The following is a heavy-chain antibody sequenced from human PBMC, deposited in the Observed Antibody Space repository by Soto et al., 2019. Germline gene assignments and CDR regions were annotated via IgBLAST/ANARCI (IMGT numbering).Heavy chain of an antibody. J-gene: IGHJ4*02. CDR3: ARGGTSTTYWGFFYN. CDR1: GFTFSGYW. Sequence: EVQLVESGGGLVQPGGSLRLSCAGSGFTFSGYWMHWVRQAPGNGPLWVSRLNPNGTFTTNADSVNGRFTISRDNAKNTVYLQMNSLRADDTAVYYCARGGTSTTYWGFFYNWGQGTLVTVSS. V-gene: IGHV3-74*01. D-gene: IGHD7-27*01. CDR2: LNPNGTFT.